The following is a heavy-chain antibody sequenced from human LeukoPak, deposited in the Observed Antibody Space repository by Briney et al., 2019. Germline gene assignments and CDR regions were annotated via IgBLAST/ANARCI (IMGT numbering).Heavy chain of an antibody. CDR2: ISRSSTTI. CDR1: GFIFSSYS. V-gene: IGHV3-48*01. J-gene: IGHJ3*02. D-gene: IGHD5-18*01. CDR3: ARERGYSSSAFDI. Sequence: GGSLRLSFAASGFIFSSYSMNWVRQAPGKGLEWVSYISRSSTTIYYADSVKGRFTISRDNVKNSLYLQMNSLRAEDTALYYCARERGYSSSAFDIWGQGTMVTVSS.